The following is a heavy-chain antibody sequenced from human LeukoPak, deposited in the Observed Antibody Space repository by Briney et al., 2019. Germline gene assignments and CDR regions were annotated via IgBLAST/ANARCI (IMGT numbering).Heavy chain of an antibody. V-gene: IGHV3-7*01. J-gene: IGHJ4*02. D-gene: IGHD3-3*01. CDR1: GFIFTNYF. CDR2: IKHDGSEK. Sequence: GGSLRLSCAASGFIFTNYFMSWVRQAPGKGLEWVASIKHDGSEKYYVDSVRGRFTISRDNTMNSLYLQMSSLRAEDTAVYYCASSSDPYYDFWSGYEYWGQGTLVTVSS. CDR3: ASSSDPYYDFWSGYEY.